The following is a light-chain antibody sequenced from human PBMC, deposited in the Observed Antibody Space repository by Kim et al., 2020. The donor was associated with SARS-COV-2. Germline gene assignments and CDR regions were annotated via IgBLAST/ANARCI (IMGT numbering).Light chain of an antibody. V-gene: IGLV3-19*01. CDR1: GLRTYF. Sequence: SSELTQDPAVSVALGQTARITCQGDGLRTYFASWYQQKPGQAPILVIYGKDSRPSGIPDRFSGSSSGNTASLTIKGAQAEDEADYYCNSRDSSGNRVGFGGGTQLTVL. J-gene: IGLJ2*01. CDR3: NSRDSSGNRVG. CDR2: GKD.